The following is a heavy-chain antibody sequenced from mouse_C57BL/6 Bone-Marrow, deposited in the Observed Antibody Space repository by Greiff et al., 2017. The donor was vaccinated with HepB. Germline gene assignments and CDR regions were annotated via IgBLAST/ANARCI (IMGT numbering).Heavy chain of an antibody. V-gene: IGHV6-6*01. D-gene: IGHD1-1*01. Sequence: EVKLVESGGGLVQPGGSMKLSCAASGFTFSDAWMDWVRQSPEKGLEWVAEIRNKANNHATYYAESVKGRFTISRDDSKSSVYLQMNSLRAEDTGIYYCTRPGPSSITTAGFAYWGQGTLVTVSA. CDR1: GFTFSDAW. CDR2: IRNKANNHAT. CDR3: TRPGPSSITTAGFAY. J-gene: IGHJ3*01.